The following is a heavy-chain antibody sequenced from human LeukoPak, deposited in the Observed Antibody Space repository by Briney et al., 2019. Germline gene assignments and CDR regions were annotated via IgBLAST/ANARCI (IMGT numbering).Heavy chain of an antibody. V-gene: IGHV3-23*01. CDR1: GFTFSSYA. CDR3: AKDGYDFWSGYYSGDYFDY. Sequence: PGGSLRLSCAASGFTFSSYAMSWVGQAPGKGLEWVSAISGIGGSTYYADSVKGRFTISRDNSKNTLYLQMNSLRAEDTAVYYCAKDGYDFWSGYYSGDYFDYWGQGTLVTVSS. J-gene: IGHJ4*02. D-gene: IGHD3-3*01. CDR2: ISGIGGST.